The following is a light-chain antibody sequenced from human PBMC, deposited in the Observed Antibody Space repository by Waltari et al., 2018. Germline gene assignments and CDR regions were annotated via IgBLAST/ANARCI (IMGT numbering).Light chain of an antibody. CDR2: DSS. V-gene: IGKV3-11*01. J-gene: IGKJ5*01. CDR3: QHRINWPST. Sequence: EIVLTQSPATLSLSPGERCPISCRASQSINNYLAWYQQRPGQAPRLPVYDSSNRAPGIPARFSGSGSGTDFTLTISSLEPEDIAVYYCQHRINWPSTFGQGTRLEIK. CDR1: QSINNY.